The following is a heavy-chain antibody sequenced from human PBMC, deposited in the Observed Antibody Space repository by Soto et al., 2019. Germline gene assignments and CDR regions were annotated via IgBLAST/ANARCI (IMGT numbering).Heavy chain of an antibody. J-gene: IGHJ3*02. D-gene: IGHD3-3*01. CDR1: GFTFSSYG. V-gene: IGHV3-33*01. CDR2: IWYDGSNK. CDR3: ASANYDFWSGYYFDAFDI. Sequence: QVQLVESGGGVVQPGRSLRLSCAASGFTFSSYGMHWVRQAPGKGLEWVAVIWYDGSNKYYADSVKGRFTISRDNSKNTLYLQMNSLRAEDTAVYYCASANYDFWSGYYFDAFDIWGQGTMVTVSS.